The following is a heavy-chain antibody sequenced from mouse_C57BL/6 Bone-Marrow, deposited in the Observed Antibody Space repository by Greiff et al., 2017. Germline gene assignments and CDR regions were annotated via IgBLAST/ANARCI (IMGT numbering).Heavy chain of an antibody. D-gene: IGHD2-2*01. CDR2: IYPGSGNT. CDR1: GYSFTSYY. CDR3: ARLWLLWYFDV. J-gene: IGHJ1*03. V-gene: IGHV1-66*01. Sequence: QVQLQQSGPELVKPGASVKISCKASGYSFTSYYIHWVKQRPGQGLEWIGWIYPGSGNTKYNEKFKGKATLTADTSSSTAYMQLSSLTSEDSAVYYCARLWLLWYFDVWGTGTTVTVSS.